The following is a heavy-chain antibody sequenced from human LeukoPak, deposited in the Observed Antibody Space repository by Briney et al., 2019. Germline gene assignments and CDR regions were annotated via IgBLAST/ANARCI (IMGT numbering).Heavy chain of an antibody. CDR3: SRAGGSSWYVSLYY. CDR2: FIPIIDTP. V-gene: IGHV1-69*04. J-gene: IGHJ4*02. Sequence: GASAKVSCKAPGGTFSSNVISWGRQGPRQGLEWMGRFIPIIDTPDYAQKLQGPVTLTPDKFPKTAFMGMTSPKYEGNGLYLRSRAGGSSWYVSLYYWGEGTLVTVSS. D-gene: IGHD6-13*01. CDR1: GGTFSSNV.